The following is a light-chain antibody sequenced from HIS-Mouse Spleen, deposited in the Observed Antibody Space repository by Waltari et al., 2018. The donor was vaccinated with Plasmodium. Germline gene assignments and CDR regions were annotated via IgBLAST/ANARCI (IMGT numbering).Light chain of an antibody. CDR2: DVS. Sequence: QSALTQPASVSGSPGQSITISCTGTSSDVGGYNYVSWYQQHPGKAPKLLIYDVSTLPSGVSNLFSGSKSGNTASLTISGLQAEDEADYYCSSYTSSSTLNYVFGTGTKVTVL. CDR3: SSYTSSSTLNYV. V-gene: IGLV2-14*03. CDR1: SSDVGGYNY. J-gene: IGLJ1*01.